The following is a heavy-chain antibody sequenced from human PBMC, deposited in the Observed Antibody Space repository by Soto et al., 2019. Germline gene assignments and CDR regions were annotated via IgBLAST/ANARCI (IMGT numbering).Heavy chain of an antibody. V-gene: IGHV2-70*01. CDR2: IDWDDDK. CDR3: ARAQDYYDSSGYYYRSPFDY. CDR1: GFSLSTSGMC. D-gene: IGHD3-22*01. Sequence: SGPTLVNPTQTLTLTCTFSGFSLSTSGMCVSWIRQPPGKALEWLALIDWDDDKYYSTSLKTRLTISKDTSKNQVVLTMTNMDPVDTATYYCARAQDYYDSSGYYYRSPFDYWGQGTLVTVSS. J-gene: IGHJ4*02.